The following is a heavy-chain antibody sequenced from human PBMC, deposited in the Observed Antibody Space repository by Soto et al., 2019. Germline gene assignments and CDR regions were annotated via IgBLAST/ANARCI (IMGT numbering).Heavy chain of an antibody. CDR1: GYTFSNYG. Sequence: QVQLVQSGAEVKKPGASVKVSCKASGYTFSNYGISWVRQAPGQGPEWMGWISGYNGDTKYAPTLQGXVTMTTDTXXXXXXXXXXXXXXXXXXVYFCARGGSSWSAEYYQHWGQGTLVIVSS. CDR3: ARGGSSWSAEYYQH. D-gene: IGHD6-13*01. V-gene: IGHV1-18*01. CDR2: ISGYNGDT. J-gene: IGHJ1*01.